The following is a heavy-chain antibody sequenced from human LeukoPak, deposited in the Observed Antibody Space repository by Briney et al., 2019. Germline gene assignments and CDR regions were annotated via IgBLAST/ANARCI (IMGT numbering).Heavy chain of an antibody. J-gene: IGHJ6*02. CDR1: GFIFSSYA. CDR2: ISGSGANT. Sequence: GGSLRLSWAASGFIFSSYAMSWVRQVPGKGLQWVSSISGSGANTYNADSVKGRFTISRDNAKSSLFLQMNSLRAEDTAVYFCARLRYYAVDVWGQGTTVIVSS. CDR3: ARLRYYAVDV. D-gene: IGHD2-21*01. V-gene: IGHV3-23*01.